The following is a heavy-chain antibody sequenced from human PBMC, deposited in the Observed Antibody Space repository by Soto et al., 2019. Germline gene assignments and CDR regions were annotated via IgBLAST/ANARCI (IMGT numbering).Heavy chain of an antibody. CDR1: GVSISSYF. D-gene: IGHD6-25*01. V-gene: IGHV4-59*01. Sequence: PSETLSLTCSVSGVSISSYFWSWIRQAPGRGLEWIGYTYHRGSTNYSPSLKIRVAISLDTSENQFSLKVNSVTAADTAVYYCARIGGYHGPLDYWGQGTPVTVSS. CDR2: TYHRGST. J-gene: IGHJ4*02. CDR3: ARIGGYHGPLDY.